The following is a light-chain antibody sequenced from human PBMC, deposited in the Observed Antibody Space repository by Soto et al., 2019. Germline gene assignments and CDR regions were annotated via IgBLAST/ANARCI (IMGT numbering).Light chain of an antibody. J-gene: IGKJ3*01. CDR3: KQFYSIPLT. Sequence: DIVLTQSPDSLAVSLGERATINCKSSQSILYSSNNKNYLAWYQQKPGQPPKMLIYWASTRESGVPDRFSGSGSVTDFTLTISSLQAEDVAVYFCKQFYSIPLTFGPGTKVDIK. CDR2: WAS. CDR1: QSILYSSNNKNY. V-gene: IGKV4-1*01.